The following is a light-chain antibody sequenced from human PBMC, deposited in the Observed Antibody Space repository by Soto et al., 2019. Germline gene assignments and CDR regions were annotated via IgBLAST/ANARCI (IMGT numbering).Light chain of an antibody. Sequence: QSALTQPASVSGSRGQSITISCTGTSSNVGSYNFVSWYRQYPGKAPVLIIYEVSQRPSTFFNRFSGSKSGNTSSLTISGLQSDDEADYYCCSYAGNNALVFGGGTKLTVL. CDR3: CSYAGNNALV. CDR1: SSNVGSYNF. CDR2: EVS. J-gene: IGLJ3*02. V-gene: IGLV2-23*02.